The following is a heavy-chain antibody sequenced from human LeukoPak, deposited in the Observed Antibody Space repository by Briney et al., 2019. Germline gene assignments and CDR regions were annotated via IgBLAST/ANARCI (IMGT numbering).Heavy chain of an antibody. CDR1: GGSFSGYY. Sequence: PSETLSLTCAVYGGSFSGYYWSWMRQPPGKGLEWIGEINHSGSTNYNPSLKSRVTISVDTSKNQFSLKLSSVTAADTAVYYCAAAYDILTGYLHDYWGQGTLVTVSS. J-gene: IGHJ4*02. CDR2: INHSGST. CDR3: AAAYDILTGYLHDY. V-gene: IGHV4-34*01. D-gene: IGHD3-9*01.